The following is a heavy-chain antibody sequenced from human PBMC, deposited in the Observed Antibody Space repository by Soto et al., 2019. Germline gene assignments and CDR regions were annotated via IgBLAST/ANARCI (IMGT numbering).Heavy chain of an antibody. CDR2: ISYDGSNK. CDR1: GFTFSSYA. J-gene: IGHJ4*02. D-gene: IGHD2-21*01. Sequence: QVQLVESGGGVVQPGRSLRLSCAASGFTFSSYAMHWVRQAPGKGLEWVAVISYDGSNKYYADSVKGRFTISRDNSKNTLYLQMNSLRAEDTAVYYCARDSGGGAPPGDFDYWGQGTLVTVSS. V-gene: IGHV3-30-3*01. CDR3: ARDSGGGAPPGDFDY.